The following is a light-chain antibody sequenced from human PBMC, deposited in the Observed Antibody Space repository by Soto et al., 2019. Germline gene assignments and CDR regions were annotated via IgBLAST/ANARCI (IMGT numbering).Light chain of an antibody. CDR2: DAS. CDR1: QSVSGN. CDR3: QQRSNWPPT. J-gene: IGKJ1*01. Sequence: EIVLTQSPGTLSLTPGERATLSCRASQSVSGNYVAWYQQKPGQAPRLLIYDASNRATGIPARFSGSGSGTDFTLTISSLEPEDFAVYYCQQRSNWPPTFAQGTKVDI. V-gene: IGKV3-11*01.